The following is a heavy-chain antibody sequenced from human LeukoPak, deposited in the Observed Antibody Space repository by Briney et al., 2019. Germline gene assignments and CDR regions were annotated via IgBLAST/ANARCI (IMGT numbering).Heavy chain of an antibody. V-gene: IGHV3-11*01. J-gene: IGHJ4*02. CDR2: ISSSGSTI. Sequence: PGGSLRLSCAASGFTFSDYYMSWIRQAPGKGLEWVSYISSSGSTIYYADSVKGRFTISRDNAKNSLYLQMNSLRAEDTAVYYCARDQLCTKGVCSYLDCWGQGTLVTVSS. D-gene: IGHD2-8*01. CDR3: ARDQLCTKGVCSYLDC. CDR1: GFTFSDYY.